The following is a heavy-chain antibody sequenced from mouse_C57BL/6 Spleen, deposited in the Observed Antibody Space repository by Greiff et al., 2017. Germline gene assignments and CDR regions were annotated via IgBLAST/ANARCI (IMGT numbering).Heavy chain of an antibody. J-gene: IGHJ2*01. V-gene: IGHV1-69*01. Sequence: VKLQQPGAELVMPGASVKLSCKASGYTFTSYWMHWVKQRPGQGLEWIGEIDPSDSYTNYNQKFKGKSTLTVDKSSSTAYMQLSSLTSEDSAVYYCARSGSSGPYYFDYWGQGTTLTVSS. CDR1: GYTFTSYW. CDR2: IDPSDSYT. CDR3: ARSGSSGPYYFDY. D-gene: IGHD3-2*02.